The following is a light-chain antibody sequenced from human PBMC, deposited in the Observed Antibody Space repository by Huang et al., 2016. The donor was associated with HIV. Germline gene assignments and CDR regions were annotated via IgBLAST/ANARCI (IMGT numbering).Light chain of an antibody. CDR3: QQSYSALSS. Sequence: IQMTQSPTSLSASVGDRVSIACRASQSISTYLNWYQQKPGKAPKLLIWSASALHIGVPSRFSGSGSGTDFTLTIRGLQLDDFATYYCQQSYSALSSFGPGTRL. CDR2: SAS. J-gene: IGKJ5*01. CDR1: QSISTY. V-gene: IGKV1-39*01.